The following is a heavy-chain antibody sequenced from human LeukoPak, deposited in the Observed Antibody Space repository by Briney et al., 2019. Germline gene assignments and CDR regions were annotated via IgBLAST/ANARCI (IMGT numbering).Heavy chain of an antibody. D-gene: IGHD6-19*01. CDR2: ISGSGGST. V-gene: IGHV3-23*01. CDR1: GFTFSSYA. CDR3: AKVVAVAGPYHFDY. Sequence: GGSLRLSCAASGFTFSSYAMRWVRQAPGKGLEWVSAISGSGGSTYYADSVKGRFTISRDNSKNTLYLQMNSLRAEDTAAYYYAKVVAVAGPYHFDYWGQGTLVTVSS. J-gene: IGHJ4*02.